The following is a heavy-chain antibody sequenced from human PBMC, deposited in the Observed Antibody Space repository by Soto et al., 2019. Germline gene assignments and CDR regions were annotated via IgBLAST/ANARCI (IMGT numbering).Heavy chain of an antibody. D-gene: IGHD3-16*01. V-gene: IGHV4-34*02. J-gene: IGHJ1*01. Sequence: QVQLQQWGAGLLEPSETLSLSCGVYDESLTGYYWTWIRQPPGKSLEWIGEISHLGGTNFSPSLRGRVSIXXXXXXXXXXXXXXXXXXXXXXXXXXGTIKYXDYAVAYWGQGTLVTVSS. CDR3: GTIKYXDYAVAY. CDR2: ISHLGGT. CDR1: DESLTGYY.